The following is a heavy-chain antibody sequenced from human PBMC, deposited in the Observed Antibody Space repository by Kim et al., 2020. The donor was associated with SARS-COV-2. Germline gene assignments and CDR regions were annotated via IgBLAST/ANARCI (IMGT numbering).Heavy chain of an antibody. CDR2: ISGSGGST. CDR1: GFTFSSYA. D-gene: IGHD6-13*01. J-gene: IGHJ1*01. V-gene: IGHV3-23*01. CDR3: AKDVWQQLGNREYFQH. Sequence: GGSLRLSCAASGFTFSSYAMSWVRQAPGKGLEWVSAISGSGGSTYYADSVKGRFTISRDNSKNTLYLQMNSLRAEDTAVYYCAKDVWQQLGNREYFQHWGPGRLGTVSS.